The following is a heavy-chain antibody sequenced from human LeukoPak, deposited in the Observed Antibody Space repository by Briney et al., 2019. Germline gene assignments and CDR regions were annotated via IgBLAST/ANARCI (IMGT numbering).Heavy chain of an antibody. CDR3: ARDRSEKYSTDY. CDR2: ISYDGSIK. D-gene: IGHD2-21*01. V-gene: IGHV3-30-3*01. Sequence: QTGGSLRLSCVASGFAFSNYAIPWVRQAPGKGLEWVAFISYDGSIKYYADSVKGRFTISRDNSKNTLSLQMNNLRVEDTAVYYCARDRSEKYSTDYWGQGILVTVSS. J-gene: IGHJ4*02. CDR1: GFAFSNYA.